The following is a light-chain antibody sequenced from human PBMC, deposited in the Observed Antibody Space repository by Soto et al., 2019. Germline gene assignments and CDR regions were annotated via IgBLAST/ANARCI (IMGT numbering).Light chain of an antibody. J-gene: IGKJ3*01. CDR2: DAS. CDR3: QQRSNWLGT. V-gene: IGKV3-11*01. CDR1: QSISSC. Sequence: EIVLTQSPATLSLSPGERATLSCRTSQSISSCLAWYQQKPGQAPRLLISDASHRATGIPARFSGSGSGTDFTLTNSSLEPEDFAVYYCQQRSNWLGTFGPGTKVDIK.